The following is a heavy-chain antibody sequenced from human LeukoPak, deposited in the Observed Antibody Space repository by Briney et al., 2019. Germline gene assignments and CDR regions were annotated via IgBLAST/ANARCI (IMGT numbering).Heavy chain of an antibody. Sequence: ASVKVSCKASGYTFTSYGISWVRQAPGQGLEWMGWISAYNGNTNYAQKLQGRVTMTTDTSTSTAYMELRSLRSDDTAVYYCASANPYDILTGHWAFDIWGQGTMVTVSS. D-gene: IGHD3-9*01. CDR3: ASANPYDILTGHWAFDI. CDR2: ISAYNGNT. CDR1: GYTFTSYG. J-gene: IGHJ3*02. V-gene: IGHV1-18*01.